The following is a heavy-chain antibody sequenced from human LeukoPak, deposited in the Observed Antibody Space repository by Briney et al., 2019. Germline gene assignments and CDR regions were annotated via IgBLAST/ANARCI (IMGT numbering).Heavy chain of an antibody. CDR1: GFTFSSYS. D-gene: IGHD6-19*01. J-gene: IGHJ4*02. Sequence: PGGSLRLSCAASGFTFSSYSMNWVRQAPGKGLEWVSSISSSSSYIYYADSVKGRFTISRDNAKNSLYLQMNSLRAEDTAVYYCARDFSIAVAGTHFDYWGQGTLVTVSS. CDR2: ISSSSSYI. CDR3: ARDFSIAVAGTHFDY. V-gene: IGHV3-21*01.